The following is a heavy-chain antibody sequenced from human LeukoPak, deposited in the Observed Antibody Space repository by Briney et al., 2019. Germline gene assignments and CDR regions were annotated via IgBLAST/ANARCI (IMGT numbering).Heavy chain of an antibody. CDR3: AKPPNDYSDYPFDD. J-gene: IGHJ4*02. V-gene: IGHV3-23*01. Sequence: GGSLRLSGAASGFTFSTYGMSWVRQAPGKGLEWVSAINGGASATYYADSVKGRFTISRDNSKNTVYLQMNSLRAEDTAVYYCAKPPNDYSDYPFDDWGQGTLVTVSS. CDR1: GFTFSTYG. CDR2: INGGASAT. D-gene: IGHD4-11*01.